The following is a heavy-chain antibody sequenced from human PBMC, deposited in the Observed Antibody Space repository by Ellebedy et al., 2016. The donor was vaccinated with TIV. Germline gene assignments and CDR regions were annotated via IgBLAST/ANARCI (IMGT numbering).Heavy chain of an antibody. CDR2: VYPGDSDT. V-gene: IGHV5-51*01. Sequence: PGGSLRLSCKGSGYIFSNYWIGWVRQMPGKGLEWMGIVYPGDSDTRYSPSFQGQVTISADKSISTAYLQWSSLKASDTAMYYCARFISWFDPWGQGTLVTVSS. D-gene: IGHD3-10*01. CDR3: ARFISWFDP. J-gene: IGHJ5*02. CDR1: GYIFSNYW.